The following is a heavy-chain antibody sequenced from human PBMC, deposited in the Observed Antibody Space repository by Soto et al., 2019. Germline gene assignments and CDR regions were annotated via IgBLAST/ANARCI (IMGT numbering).Heavy chain of an antibody. CDR2: MNPNNGNT. CDR1: AYTFTSYD. CDR3: ARGPRNWGVDY. Sequence: QVQLVQSGAEVKKPGASVKVSCKAAAYTFTSYDINWVRQAPGQDFEWMGWMNPNNGNTAYAQKFQGRVTMTRDTSKSTASMELSSLTSDDAAVYYCARGPRNWGVDYWGQGTLVTVSS. V-gene: IGHV1-8*01. D-gene: IGHD7-27*01. J-gene: IGHJ4*02.